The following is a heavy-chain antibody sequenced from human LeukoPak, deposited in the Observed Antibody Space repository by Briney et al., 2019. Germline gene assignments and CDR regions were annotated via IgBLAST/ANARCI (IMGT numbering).Heavy chain of an antibody. J-gene: IGHJ4*02. CDR1: GFTFRKYW. CDR2: ISGSGGST. CDR3: ANGEGLRYFDAKAFDY. V-gene: IGHV3-23*01. Sequence: PGGSLRLSCTASGFTFRKYWLHWVRQAPGKGLEWVSAISGSGGSTYYADSVKGRFTISRDNSKNTLYLQMNSLRAEDTAVYYCANGEGLRYFDAKAFDYWGQGTLVTVSS. D-gene: IGHD3-9*01.